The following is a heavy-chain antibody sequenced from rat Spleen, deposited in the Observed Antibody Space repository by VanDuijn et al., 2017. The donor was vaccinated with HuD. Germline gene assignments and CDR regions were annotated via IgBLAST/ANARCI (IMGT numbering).Heavy chain of an antibody. CDR2: ISTGGGNT. D-gene: IGHD1-9*01. J-gene: IGHJ2*01. Sequence: EVQLVESGGGLVQPGRSLKLSCAASGFTFSSFPMAWVRQAPKKGLEWVASISTGGGNTYYRDSVKGRFTISRDNAKSTLYLQMDSLRSEDTATYYCSRTMGITYDYFHYWGQGVMVTVSS. CDR3: SRTMGITYDYFHY. V-gene: IGHV5-25*01. CDR1: GFTFSSFP.